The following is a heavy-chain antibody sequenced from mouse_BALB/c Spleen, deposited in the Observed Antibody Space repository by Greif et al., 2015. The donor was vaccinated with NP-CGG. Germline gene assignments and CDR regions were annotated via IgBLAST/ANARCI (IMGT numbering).Heavy chain of an antibody. J-gene: IGHJ4*01. CDR3: ARVYGNYLDY. CDR2: IWAGGST. CDR1: GFSLTSYG. Sequence: VKVVDSGPGLVAPSQSLSITCTVSGFSLTSYGVHWVRQPPGKDLEWLGVIWAGGSTNYNSALMSRLSISKDNSKSXVFLKMNSLQTDDTAMYYCARVYGNYLDYWGQGTSVTVSS. V-gene: IGHV2-9*02. D-gene: IGHD2-10*02.